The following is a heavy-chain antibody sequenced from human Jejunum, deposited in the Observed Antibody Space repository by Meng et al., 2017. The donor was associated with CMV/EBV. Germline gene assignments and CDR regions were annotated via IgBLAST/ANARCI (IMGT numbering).Heavy chain of an antibody. Sequence: GFSFRTYALSWVRQAPGKGLEWISGIGTGGGAIYYAKSVEGRFTVSRDNSKDTLYLQMNSLRAEDTAVYYCAKNYADIVIPAFDYWGQGTLVTVSS. CDR3: AKNYADIVIPAFDY. CDR2: IGTGGGAI. D-gene: IGHD5-12*01. J-gene: IGHJ4*02. CDR1: GFSFRTYA. V-gene: IGHV3-23*01.